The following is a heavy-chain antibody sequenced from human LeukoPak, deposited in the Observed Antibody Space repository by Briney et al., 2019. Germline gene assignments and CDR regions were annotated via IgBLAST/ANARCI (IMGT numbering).Heavy chain of an antibody. CDR3: ARHDHSDFGDPNWFDP. CDR2: ISSDGSST. D-gene: IGHD4-17*01. J-gene: IGHJ5*02. Sequence: HPGGSLRLSCAASGFTFSSYWMHWVRQAPGKGLVWVSRISSDGSSTTYADSVKVRSTISRDNAKNTLYLQMNSLRAEDTAVYYCARHDHSDFGDPNWFDPWGQGTLVTVSS. CDR1: GFTFSSYW. V-gene: IGHV3-74*01.